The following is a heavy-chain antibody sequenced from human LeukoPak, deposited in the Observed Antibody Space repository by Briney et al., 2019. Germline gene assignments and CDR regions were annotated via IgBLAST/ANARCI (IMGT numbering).Heavy chain of an antibody. Sequence: SETLSLTCTVSGGSISSYYWSWIRQPPGKRLEWIGCIYSSGSTNYNPSLKSRVTISVATSKNQFSLKLSPVTAADTAVYYCARCSRDIWDYWGQGTLVTVSS. V-gene: IGHV4-59*01. D-gene: IGHD3-9*01. J-gene: IGHJ4*02. CDR3: ARCSRDIWDY. CDR2: IYSSGST. CDR1: GGSISSYY.